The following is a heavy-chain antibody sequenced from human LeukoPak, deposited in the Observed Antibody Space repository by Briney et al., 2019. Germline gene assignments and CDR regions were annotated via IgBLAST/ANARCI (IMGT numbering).Heavy chain of an antibody. CDR3: AKPMEGNYYGWERNSPFDAFEV. D-gene: IGHD3-10*01. CDR2: ISWNSATI. V-gene: IGHV3-9*01. J-gene: IGHJ3*01. CDR1: GFVFDEYA. Sequence: GGSLRLSCAASGFVFDEYAMHWVRQVPGKGLEWVSGISWNSATIGYADSLQGRFTTSRDNAKNSLYLQISSLRPEDTALYYCAKPMEGNYYGWERNSPFDAFEVWGLGTMVTVSS.